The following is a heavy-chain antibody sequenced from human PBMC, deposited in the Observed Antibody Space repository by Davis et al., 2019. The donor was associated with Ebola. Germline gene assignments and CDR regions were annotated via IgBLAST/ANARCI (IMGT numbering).Heavy chain of an antibody. CDR3: ARVATDWFDP. V-gene: IGHV3-74*01. CDR2: INGDATIT. Sequence: PGGSLRLSCAASGFTFSSYWMHWVRQTPGTGLVWVSNINGDATITNYADSVKGRFTISRDNAKNTLYLQMNSLRVEDAGLYFCARVATDWFDPWGRGTLVTVSS. CDR1: GFTFSSYW. J-gene: IGHJ5*02.